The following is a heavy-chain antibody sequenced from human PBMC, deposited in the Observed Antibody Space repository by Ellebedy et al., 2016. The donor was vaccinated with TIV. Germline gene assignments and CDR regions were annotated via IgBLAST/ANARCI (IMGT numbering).Heavy chain of an antibody. Sequence: GESLKISCAVSGFNVSTSHFSWVRQAPGKGLKWVSVIYSGGGTYYADSVKGRFTISRDNSKNTLFLQMNSLRTVDTAVYYCARELQHFRAFDSWGQGTLVTVSS. CDR2: IYSGGGT. V-gene: IGHV3-66*01. J-gene: IGHJ4*02. CDR1: GFNVSTSH. CDR3: ARELQHFRAFDS. D-gene: IGHD1-1*01.